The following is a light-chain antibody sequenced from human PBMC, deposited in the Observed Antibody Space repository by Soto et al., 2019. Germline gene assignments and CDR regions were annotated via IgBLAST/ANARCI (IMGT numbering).Light chain of an antibody. Sequence: LGQSVTISCTGTSTDFVSYNRVSWYQQPPGTAPKLIIYEASNRPSGVPDRFSGSKSGNTASLTISGLQAADEADYYCSLYTSENTYVFGTGTKVTVL. CDR3: SLYTSENTYV. CDR2: EAS. J-gene: IGLJ1*01. V-gene: IGLV2-18*01. CDR1: STDFVSYNR.